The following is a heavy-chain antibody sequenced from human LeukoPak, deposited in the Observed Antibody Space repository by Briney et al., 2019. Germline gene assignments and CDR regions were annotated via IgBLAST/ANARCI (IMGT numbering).Heavy chain of an antibody. Sequence: GGSLRLSCAASGFTVSSNYMSWVRQAPGKGLEWVAALYSGGTTYYADAVKGRFTISTDNSKTTLYLQMNSLRAEDTAVYYCARQSSRLTIFDYWGQGTLVTVSS. J-gene: IGHJ4*02. CDR3: ARQSSRLTIFDY. D-gene: IGHD4/OR15-4a*01. CDR1: GFTVSSNY. CDR2: LYSGGTT. V-gene: IGHV3-53*01.